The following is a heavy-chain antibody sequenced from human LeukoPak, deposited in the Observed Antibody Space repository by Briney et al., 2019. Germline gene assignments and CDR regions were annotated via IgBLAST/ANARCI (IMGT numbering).Heavy chain of an antibody. J-gene: IGHJ4*02. Sequence: PGGSLRLSCAASGFTFNSYGMHWVRQAPGKGLEWVAVISYDGSNKYYADSVKGRFTISRDNSKNTLYLQMNSLRAEDTAVYYCARHWGYSSGLDYWGQGTLVTVSS. D-gene: IGHD6-19*01. CDR1: GFTFNSYG. CDR3: ARHWGYSSGLDY. V-gene: IGHV3-30*03. CDR2: ISYDGSNK.